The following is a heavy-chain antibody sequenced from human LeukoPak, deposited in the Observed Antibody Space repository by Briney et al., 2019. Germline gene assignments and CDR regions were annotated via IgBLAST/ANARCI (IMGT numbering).Heavy chain of an antibody. J-gene: IGHJ4*02. D-gene: IGHD3-9*01. CDR3: AKFYDILTAYSDF. Sequence: GGSLRLSCAASGFTFSSYAMSWVRQSPGRGLEWVSAISGGGGSTYYAYYTDSVRGRFTISRDNSKNTLYLQMNSLRAEDTAVYYCAKFYDILTAYSDFWGQGTLVTVSS. CDR2: ISGGGGST. V-gene: IGHV3-23*01. CDR1: GFTFSSYA.